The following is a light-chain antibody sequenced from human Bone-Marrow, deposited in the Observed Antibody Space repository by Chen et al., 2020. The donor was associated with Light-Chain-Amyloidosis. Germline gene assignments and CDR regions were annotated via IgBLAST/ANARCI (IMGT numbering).Light chain of an antibody. V-gene: IGLV3-21*02. CDR1: NIGSTS. CDR3: QVCDRSSDRPV. J-gene: IGLJ3*02. CDR2: DDS. Sequence: SYVLTQPSSVSVAPGQTATIACGGNNIGSTSVHWYQQTPGQAPLLVVYDDSGRPSGIPERLSGSNSGNTATLTISRVEAGHEADYYCQVCDRSSDRPVFGGGTKLTVL.